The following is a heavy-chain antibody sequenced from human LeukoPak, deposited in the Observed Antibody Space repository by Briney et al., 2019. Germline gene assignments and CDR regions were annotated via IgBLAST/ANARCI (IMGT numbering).Heavy chain of an antibody. CDR1: GGSMSSYY. Sequence: SETLSLTCTVSGGSMSSYYWTWIRKPPGKGLEWIGYIYYSGSTNYNPSLKSRVTISVDTTKNQFSLKLSSVTAADTAVYYCARGAGSSWYAFDIWGQGTMVTASS. CDR2: IYYSGST. V-gene: IGHV4-59*01. D-gene: IGHD6-13*01. CDR3: ARGAGSSWYAFDI. J-gene: IGHJ3*02.